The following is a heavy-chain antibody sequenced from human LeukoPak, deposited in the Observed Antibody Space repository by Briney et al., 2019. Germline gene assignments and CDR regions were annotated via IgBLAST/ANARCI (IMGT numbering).Heavy chain of an antibody. J-gene: IGHJ3*02. V-gene: IGHV3-74*01. Sequence: GGSLRLSCAASGITFSNHWMHWVRQAPGKGLVWVSRINDDGTAANYADSGKGRFTISRDNAMNTLYLQMISLGAEDTAVYYCARARDATRNAFDIWGQGTMVTVSS. CDR2: INDDGTAA. CDR1: GITFSNHW. CDR3: ARARDATRNAFDI. D-gene: IGHD2-21*01.